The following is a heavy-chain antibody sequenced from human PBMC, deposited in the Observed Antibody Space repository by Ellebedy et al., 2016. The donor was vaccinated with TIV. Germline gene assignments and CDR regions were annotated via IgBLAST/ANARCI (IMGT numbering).Heavy chain of an antibody. CDR3: ARRSSSWYEYYYYGMDV. D-gene: IGHD6-13*01. CDR2: IYYSGST. Sequence: SETLSLTCTVSGGSISGSSSYWGWIRQPPGKGLEWIGSIYYSGSTYYNPSLKSRVTISVDTSKNQFSLKLSSVTAADTAVYYCARRSSSWYEYYYYGMDVWGQGTTVTVSS. V-gene: IGHV4-39*01. J-gene: IGHJ6*02. CDR1: GGSISGSSSY.